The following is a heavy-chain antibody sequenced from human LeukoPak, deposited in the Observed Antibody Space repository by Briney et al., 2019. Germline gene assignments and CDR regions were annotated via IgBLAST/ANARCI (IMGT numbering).Heavy chain of an antibody. V-gene: IGHV4-39*06. D-gene: IGHD3-22*01. CDR1: GGSISSSSYY. CDR2: IYYSGST. J-gene: IGHJ4*02. CDR3: ARGTDYDSSGYYGYYFXY. Sequence: AAETLSLTCTVSGGSISSSSYYWGWIRQPPGKGLEWIGSIYYSGSTYYNPSLKSRVTISVDTSKNQFPLKLSSVTAADTAVYYCARGTDYDSSGYYGYYFXYWXXXTXVTV.